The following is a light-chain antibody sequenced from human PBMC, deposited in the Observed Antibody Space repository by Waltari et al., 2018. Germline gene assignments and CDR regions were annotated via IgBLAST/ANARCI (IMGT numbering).Light chain of an antibody. CDR3: QQYDGSVVT. Sequence: ENVFTHTLGTLPLFLGARALPACLGSQTVSTITLSWYQQKPGQAPRLLIYGASNRATGIPDRFSGSGSGTDFTLTISRLEPEDCAVYYCQQYDGSVVTFGGGTKVEIK. V-gene: IGKV3-20*01. J-gene: IGKJ4*01. CDR2: GAS. CDR1: QTVSTIT.